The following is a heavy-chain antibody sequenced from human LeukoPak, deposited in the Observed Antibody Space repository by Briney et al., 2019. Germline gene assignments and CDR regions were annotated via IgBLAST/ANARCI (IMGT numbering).Heavy chain of an antibody. V-gene: IGHV3-30*03. CDR1: GFTFSSYG. J-gene: IGHJ4*02. D-gene: IGHD3-3*01. CDR3: ARAGVRFLEWLSTY. CDR2: ISYDGSNK. Sequence: PGGSLRLSCAASGFTFSSYGMHWVRQAPGKGLEWVAVISYDGSNKYYADSVKGRFTISRDNSKNTLYLQMGSLRAEDMAVYYCARAGVRFLEWLSTYWGQGTLVTVSS.